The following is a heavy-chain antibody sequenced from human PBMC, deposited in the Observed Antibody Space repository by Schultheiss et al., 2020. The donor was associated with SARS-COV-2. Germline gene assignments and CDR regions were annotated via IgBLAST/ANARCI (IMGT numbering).Heavy chain of an antibody. CDR3: ARSPGDNYPIDY. V-gene: IGHV4-59*12. Sequence: SETLSLTCTVSGGSISSYYWSWIRQPPGKGLEWIGSIYHSGSTYYNPSLKSRVTISVDTSKNQFSLKLSSVTAADTAVYYCARSPGDNYPIDYWGQGTLVTVSS. CDR1: GGSISSYY. CDR2: IYHSGST. J-gene: IGHJ4*02. D-gene: IGHD4-11*01.